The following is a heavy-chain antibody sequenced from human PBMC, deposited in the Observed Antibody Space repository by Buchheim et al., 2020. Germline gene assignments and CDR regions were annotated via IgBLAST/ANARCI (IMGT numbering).Heavy chain of an antibody. Sequence: EVQLVESGGGLVGPGGSLTLSCATSGFTFHDHWMSWIRQAPGKGLEWIARVKSTSAGGTIDYVTSVKGRFVISSDASKNMLYLQMNSLKNEDTAVYYCTTEPRYWGQGTL. J-gene: IGHJ4*02. CDR2: VKSTSAGGTI. D-gene: IGHD3-9*01. CDR1: GFTFHDHW. V-gene: IGHV3-15*01. CDR3: TTEPRY.